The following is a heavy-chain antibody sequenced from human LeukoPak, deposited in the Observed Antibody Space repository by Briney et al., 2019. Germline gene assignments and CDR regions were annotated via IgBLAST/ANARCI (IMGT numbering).Heavy chain of an antibody. CDR2: IYYSGST. D-gene: IGHD3-9*01. V-gene: IGHV4-59*01. CDR3: ARMSYDVLTGNYHVFDY. J-gene: IGHJ4*02. CDR1: GGSMSSCY. Sequence: SETLSLTCSVSGGSMSSCYWTWVRQPPGKGLEWIGYIYYSGSTNYNPSLKSRVTISIDTSKNQFSLRLNSVTAADTAVYYCARMSYDVLTGNYHVFDYWGQETLVTVSS.